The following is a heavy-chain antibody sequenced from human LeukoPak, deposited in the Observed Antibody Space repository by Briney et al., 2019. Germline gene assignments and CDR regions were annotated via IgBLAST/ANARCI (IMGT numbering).Heavy chain of an antibody. CDR2: IIRSSSTI. CDR3: ARAKRNGFDI. CDR1: GFTFSSYA. Sequence: GGSLRLSCAASGFTFSSYAMHWVRQAPGKGLEWVSYIIRSSSTIYYADSVKGRFTISRDNAKNSLYLQMNSLRAEDTAVYYCARAKRNGFDIWGQGTMVTVSS. V-gene: IGHV3-48*01. J-gene: IGHJ3*02.